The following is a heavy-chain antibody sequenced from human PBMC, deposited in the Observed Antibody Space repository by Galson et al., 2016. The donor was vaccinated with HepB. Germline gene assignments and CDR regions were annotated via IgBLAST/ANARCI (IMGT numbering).Heavy chain of an antibody. CDR3: ARVDYGSGWREGWFDP. V-gene: IGHV3-23*01. CDR2: ISGSGGST. Sequence: SLRLSCAASRFTFSSYAMSWVRQAPGKGLEWVSVISGSGGSTYYADSVKGRFTISRDNSKNTLYLQMNSLRVEDTAVYYCARVDYGSGWREGWFDPWGQGTLVTVSS. D-gene: IGHD6-19*01. CDR1: RFTFSSYA. J-gene: IGHJ5*02.